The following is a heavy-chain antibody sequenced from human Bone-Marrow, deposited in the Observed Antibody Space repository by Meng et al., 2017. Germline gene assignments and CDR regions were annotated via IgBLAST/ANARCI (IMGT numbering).Heavy chain of an antibody. V-gene: IGHV1-2*02. D-gene: IGHD3-9*01. CDR2: LNPNSGGT. CDR1: GYTFTGYY. Sequence: QVQLVQSGAEVKKPGASVKVSCKASGYTFTGYYMHWVRQAPGQGLEWMGWLNPNSGGTNYAQKFQGRVTMTRDTSISTAYMELSRLRSDDTAVYYCARVMYDILTGRGYYFDYWGQGTLVTVSS. J-gene: IGHJ4*02. CDR3: ARVMYDILTGRGYYFDY.